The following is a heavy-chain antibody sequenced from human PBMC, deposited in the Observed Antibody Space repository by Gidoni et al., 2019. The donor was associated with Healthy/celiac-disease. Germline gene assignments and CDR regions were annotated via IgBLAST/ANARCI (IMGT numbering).Heavy chain of an antibody. D-gene: IGHD3-10*01. CDR2: IKSKTDGGTT. J-gene: IGHJ4*02. CDR1: GFTFSNAW. Sequence: EVQLVESGGGLVKPGGSLRLSCAASGFTFSNAWMSWVRQAPGKGLEWVGRIKSKTDGGTTDYAAPVKGRFTISRDDSKNTLYLQMNSLKTEDTAVYYCTTDYGSGSYLAYWGQGTLVTVSS. V-gene: IGHV3-15*01. CDR3: TTDYGSGSYLAY.